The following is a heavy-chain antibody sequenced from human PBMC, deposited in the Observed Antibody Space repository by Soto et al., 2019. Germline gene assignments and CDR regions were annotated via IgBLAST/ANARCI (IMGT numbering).Heavy chain of an antibody. CDR3: ARWSGYGDL. J-gene: IGHJ4*03. Sequence: GGSLRLSGAAAGFIFSDYSMAWVRQTPEKGLEWVSGMSISGEKSFYADSVNGRLTVSRDSSRNTVYLQMNSLSVEDPAVYPFARWSGYGDLWGQRTLGTVAS. V-gene: IGHV3-23*01. D-gene: IGHD2-8*01. CDR2: MSISGEKS. CDR1: GFIFSDYS.